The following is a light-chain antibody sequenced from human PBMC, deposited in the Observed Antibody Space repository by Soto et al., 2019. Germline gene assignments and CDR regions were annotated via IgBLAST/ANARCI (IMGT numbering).Light chain of an antibody. CDR3: QTWGTGIRV. CDR1: SGHSNYA. CDR2: VNSDGSH. Sequence: QAVVTQSPSASASQGASVKLTCTLSSGHSNYAIAWHQQQPEKGPRYLMKVNSDGSHRKGDGIPDRFSGSSSGAQRYLTISSLQSEDEADYYCQTWGTGIRVFGTGTNLTVL. V-gene: IGLV4-69*01. J-gene: IGLJ1*01.